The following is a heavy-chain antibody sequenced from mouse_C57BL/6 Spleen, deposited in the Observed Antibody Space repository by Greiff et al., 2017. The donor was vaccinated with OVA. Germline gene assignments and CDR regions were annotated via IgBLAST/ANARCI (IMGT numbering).Heavy chain of an antibody. J-gene: IGHJ3*01. Sequence: VMLVESGPELVKPGASVKISCKASGYAFSSSWMNWVKQRPGKGLEWIGRIYPGDGDTNYNGKFKGKATLTADKSSSTAYMQLSSLTSEDSAVYFCARDSSGRFAYGGQGTLVTGSA. D-gene: IGHD3-2*02. CDR1: GYAFSSSW. V-gene: IGHV1-82*01. CDR3: ARDSSGRFAY. CDR2: IYPGDGDT.